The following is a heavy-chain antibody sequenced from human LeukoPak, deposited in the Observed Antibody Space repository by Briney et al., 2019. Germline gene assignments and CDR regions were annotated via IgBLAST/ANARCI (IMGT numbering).Heavy chain of an antibody. Sequence: GGSLRLSCAASGFTVSSNYMNWVRQAPGKGLEWVSSISSSSSYIYYADSVKGRFTISRDNAKNSLYLQMNSLRAEDTAVYYCARGGSYFLDYWGQGTLVTVSS. CDR1: GFTVSSNY. D-gene: IGHD1-26*01. CDR2: ISSSSSYI. V-gene: IGHV3-21*01. J-gene: IGHJ4*02. CDR3: ARGGSYFLDY.